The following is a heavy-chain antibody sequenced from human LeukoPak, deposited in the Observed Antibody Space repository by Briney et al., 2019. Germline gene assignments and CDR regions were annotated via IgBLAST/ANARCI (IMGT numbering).Heavy chain of an antibody. Sequence: GGSLRLSCAASGFTFSSYGMHWVRQAPGKGLEWVAVISYDGSNKYYADSVKGRFTISRDNSKNTLYLQMNSLGAEDTAVYYCAKAAYGSGTYYNIIFDYWGQGTLVTVSS. CDR2: ISYDGSNK. D-gene: IGHD3-10*01. J-gene: IGHJ4*02. V-gene: IGHV3-30*18. CDR3: AKAAYGSGTYYNIIFDY. CDR1: GFTFSSYG.